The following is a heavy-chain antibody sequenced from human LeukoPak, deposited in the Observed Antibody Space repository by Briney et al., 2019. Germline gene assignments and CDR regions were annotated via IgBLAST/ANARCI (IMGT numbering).Heavy chain of an antibody. D-gene: IGHD3-22*01. Sequence: GGSLRLSCAASGFTFSTYNMNWVRQAPGKGLEWISYINADSSAIQYADSVRGRFTTSRDNPKNSLYLQMNSLRAEDTAVYYCVRDNSRGQSLGVIYWGQGSLVTVSS. J-gene: IGHJ4*02. CDR2: INADSSAI. CDR1: GFTFSTYN. V-gene: IGHV3-48*01. CDR3: VRDNSRGQSLGVIY.